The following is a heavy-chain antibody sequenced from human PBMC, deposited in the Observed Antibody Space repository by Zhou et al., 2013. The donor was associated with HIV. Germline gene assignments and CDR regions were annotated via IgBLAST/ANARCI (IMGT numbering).Heavy chain of an antibody. V-gene: IGHV1-69*11. Sequence: QVQLVQSGAEVKKPGSSVKVSCKASGGTFSSSAISWVRQAPGQGLEWMGRIIPIVGTANYAQKFQGRVTIIADESTSTAYMELSSLRSDDTAVYYCASAGGNYYGSGSYYPPIAWGQGTLVTVSS. CDR2: IIPIVGTA. J-gene: IGHJ4*02. D-gene: IGHD3-10*01. CDR1: GGTFSSSA. CDR3: ASAGGNYYGSGSYYPPIA.